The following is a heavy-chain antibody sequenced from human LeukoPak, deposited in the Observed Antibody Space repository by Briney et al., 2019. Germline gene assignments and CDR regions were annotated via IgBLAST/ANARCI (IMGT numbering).Heavy chain of an antibody. V-gene: IGHV3-53*01. J-gene: IGHJ5*02. CDR1: GLTRRHNY. CDR2: IHTSGDT. CDR3: IVFGDSNH. D-gene: IGHD4-17*01. Sequence: GSLRLSCAASGLTRRHNYVSWVRPAPGKGLEWVSAIHTSGDTCYADSVKGRFTISRDTSKNTLYLQINSLRVEDTAVYYCIVFGDSNHWGQGTLVTVSS.